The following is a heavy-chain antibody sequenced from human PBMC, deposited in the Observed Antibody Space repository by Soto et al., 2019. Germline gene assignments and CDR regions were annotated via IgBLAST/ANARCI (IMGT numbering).Heavy chain of an antibody. J-gene: IGHJ3*02. CDR2: ISSSSSTI. Sequence: EVQLVESGGGLVQPGGSLRLSCAASGFTFSSYSMNWVRQAPGKGLEWVSYISSSSSTIYYADSVKGRFTISRDNAKNSLYLQMNWLRAEDTAVYYCARAKNYDYIWGSYGAFDIWGQGTMVTVSS. CDR1: GFTFSSYS. CDR3: ARAKNYDYIWGSYGAFDI. D-gene: IGHD3-16*01. V-gene: IGHV3-48*01.